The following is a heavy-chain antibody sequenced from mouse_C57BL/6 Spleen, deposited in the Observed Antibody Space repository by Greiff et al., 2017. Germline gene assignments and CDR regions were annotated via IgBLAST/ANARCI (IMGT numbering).Heavy chain of an antibody. CDR3: AREHYSNSFAY. J-gene: IGHJ3*01. Sequence: EVQLVESGGGLVKPGGSLKLSCAASGFTFSSYAMSWVRQTPEKRLEWVATISDGGSYTYYPDNVKGRFTISRDNAKNNLYLQMSHLKSEDTAMYYCAREHYSNSFAYWGQGTLVTVSA. CDR1: GFTFSSYA. CDR2: ISDGGSYT. V-gene: IGHV5-4*01. D-gene: IGHD2-5*01.